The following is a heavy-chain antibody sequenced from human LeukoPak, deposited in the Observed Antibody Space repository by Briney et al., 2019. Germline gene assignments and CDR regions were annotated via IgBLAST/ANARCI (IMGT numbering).Heavy chain of an antibody. V-gene: IGHV5-51*01. D-gene: IGHD2-2*01. J-gene: IGHJ4*02. CDR3: ARHGKGVYCSSTTCSIDY. CDR1: GYSFTSYW. CDR2: IYPDDSDT. Sequence: GESLKISCKGSGYSFTSYWIAWVRQMPGKGLEWMGIIYPDDSDTRYSPSFQGQVTISADKSISAAYLQWSSLKASDTAMYYCARHGKGVYCSSTTCSIDYWGQGTLVTVSS.